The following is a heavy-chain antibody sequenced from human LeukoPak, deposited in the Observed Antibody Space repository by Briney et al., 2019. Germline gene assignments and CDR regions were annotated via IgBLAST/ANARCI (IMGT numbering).Heavy chain of an antibody. Sequence: GASVKVSCKASGGTFSSYAISWVRQAPGQGLEWMGGIIPIFGTANYAQKFQGRVTITTDESTSTAYMELSSLRSEATAAYYCARSGGGYFDWLLLLWGQGTLVTVSS. D-gene: IGHD3-9*01. CDR2: IIPIFGTA. CDR3: ARSGGGYFDWLLLL. V-gene: IGHV1-69*05. CDR1: GGTFSSYA. J-gene: IGHJ4*02.